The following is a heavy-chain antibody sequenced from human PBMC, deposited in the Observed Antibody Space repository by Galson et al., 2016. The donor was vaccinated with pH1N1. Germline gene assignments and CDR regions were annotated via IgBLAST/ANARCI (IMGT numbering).Heavy chain of an antibody. CDR2: INSDGSST. CDR3: ARARQPRWAGDYYGMDV. J-gene: IGHJ6*02. D-gene: IGHD1-26*01. Sequence: SLRLSCAASGFTFSSYWMHWVRQAPGKGLVWVSRINSDGSSTSYADSVKGRFTISRDNAKNTLYLQMNSLRAEDTAVYYCARARQPRWAGDYYGMDVWGQGTTVTVSS. CDR1: GFTFSSYW. V-gene: IGHV3-74*01.